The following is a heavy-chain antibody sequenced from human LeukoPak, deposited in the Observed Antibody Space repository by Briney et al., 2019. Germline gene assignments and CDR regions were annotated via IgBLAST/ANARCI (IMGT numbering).Heavy chain of an antibody. V-gene: IGHV4-38-2*02. CDR2: IYHSGST. CDR1: GYSISSGYY. CDR3: ARTAWAAAGTSLYFDL. D-gene: IGHD6-13*01. J-gene: IGHJ2*01. Sequence: PSETLSLTCTVSGYSISSGYYWGWIRQPPGKGLEWIGSIYHSGSTYYNPSLKSRVTISVDTSKNQFSLKLSSVTAADTAVYYCARTAWAAAGTSLYFDLWGRGTLVTVSS.